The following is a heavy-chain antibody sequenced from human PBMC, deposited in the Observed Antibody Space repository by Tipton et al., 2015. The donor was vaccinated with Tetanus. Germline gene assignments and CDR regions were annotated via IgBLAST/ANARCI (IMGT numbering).Heavy chain of an antibody. CDR2: VFDSGTS. V-gene: IGHV4-39*01. CDR1: GGSISNSEYY. D-gene: IGHD2-8*01. J-gene: IGHJ4*02. CDR3: ARRQTYCTNGFCPFEN. Sequence: TLSLTCSLSGGSISNSEYYWAWIRQPPGKGLEWIGSVFDSGTSYYNPSLKSRVTISVDTSKNQFSLRLSSVTAADTAVYYCARRQTYCTNGFCPFENWGQGTLVTVSS.